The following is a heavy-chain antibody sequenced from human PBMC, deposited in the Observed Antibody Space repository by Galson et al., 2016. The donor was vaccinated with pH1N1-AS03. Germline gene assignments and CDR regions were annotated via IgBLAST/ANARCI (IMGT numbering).Heavy chain of an antibody. D-gene: IGHD3-10*01. V-gene: IGHV3-23*01. CDR2: ISDSSRGGNI. CDR3: VTHGA. Sequence: SLRLSCAGSGFTFDAYAINWVRQAPGKGLEWVTGISDSSRGGNIYYADSVKGRFTISRDTSKNTLYLQMNSLRDEDTAVYYCVTHGAWGQGALITVSS. J-gene: IGHJ5*02. CDR1: GFTFDAYA.